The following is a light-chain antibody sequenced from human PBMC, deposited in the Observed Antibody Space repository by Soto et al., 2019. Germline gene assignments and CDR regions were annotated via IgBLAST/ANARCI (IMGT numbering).Light chain of an antibody. V-gene: IGKV3-11*01. J-gene: IGKJ5*01. CDR3: QQRSNWPPIT. CDR1: QSVSSY. Sequence: EIVLTQSPATLSLSPGERATLSCRASQSVSSYLAWYQQKPGQAPRLLIYDASNRATGIPARFSASGSETDFTITISSLEPEDFAVYYCQQRSNWPPITFGQGTRLEIK. CDR2: DAS.